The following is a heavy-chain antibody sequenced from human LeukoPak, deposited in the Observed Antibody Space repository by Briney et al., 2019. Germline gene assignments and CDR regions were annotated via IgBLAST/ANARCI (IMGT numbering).Heavy chain of an antibody. CDR2: ISTYTGNT. Sequence: GASVKVSCKASGYTFTSYGIHWVRQAPGQGLEWMGWISTYTGNTNYAQKLQGRVTMTTDTSTSTAYMELRSLRSDDTAVYYCARDVPGYFYSNLVGGDPWGQGTLVTVSS. CDR1: GYTFTSYG. D-gene: IGHD3-9*01. V-gene: IGHV1-18*01. CDR3: ARDVPGYFYSNLVGGDP. J-gene: IGHJ5*02.